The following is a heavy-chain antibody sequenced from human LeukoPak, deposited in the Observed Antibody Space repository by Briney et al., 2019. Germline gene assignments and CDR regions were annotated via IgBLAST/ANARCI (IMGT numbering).Heavy chain of an antibody. D-gene: IGHD2-2*03. J-gene: IGHJ5*02. Sequence: PSETLSLTCTVSGGSISSSSYYWGWIRQPPGKGLEWIGSIYYSGSTYYNPSLKSRVTISVDTSKNQFSLKLSSVTAADTAVYYCARHKGTLDIVVVPYWFDPWGQGTLVTVSS. CDR3: ARHKGTLDIVVVPYWFDP. CDR1: GGSISSSSYY. CDR2: IYYSGST. V-gene: IGHV4-39*01.